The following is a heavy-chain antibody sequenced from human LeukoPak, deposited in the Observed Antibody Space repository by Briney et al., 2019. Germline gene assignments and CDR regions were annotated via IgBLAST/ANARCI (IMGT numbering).Heavy chain of an antibody. J-gene: IGHJ4*02. Sequence: GGSLRLSCAASGFIVSSYVMNWVRLTPGKGLEWVSTMNTNGATYYADSVKGRFTVSRDNSKNTLFLFMNSLRDEGTAIYYCASERYYFDHWGQGTLVSVPS. D-gene: IGHD1-14*01. CDR3: ASERYYFDH. CDR1: GFIVSSYV. V-gene: IGHV3-23*01. CDR2: MNTNGAT.